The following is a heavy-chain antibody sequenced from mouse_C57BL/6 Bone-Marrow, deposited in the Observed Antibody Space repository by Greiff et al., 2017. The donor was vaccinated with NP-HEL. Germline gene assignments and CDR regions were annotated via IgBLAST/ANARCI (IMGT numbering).Heavy chain of an antibody. CDR2: IDPENGDT. CDR1: GFNIKDDY. D-gene: IGHD1-1*01. CDR3: TTYYYGRSYAMDY. Sequence: EVQLQQSGAELVRPGASVKLSCTASGFNIKDDYMHWVKQRPEQGLEWIGWIDPENGDTEYASKFQGKATITGDTSSNTAYLQLSSLTSEDTAVYYCTTYYYGRSYAMDYWGQGTSVTVSS. J-gene: IGHJ4*01. V-gene: IGHV14-4*01.